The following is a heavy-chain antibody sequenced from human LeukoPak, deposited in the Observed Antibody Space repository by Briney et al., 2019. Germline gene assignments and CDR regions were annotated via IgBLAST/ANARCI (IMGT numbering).Heavy chain of an antibody. CDR2: IISQIYGTTT. V-gene: IGHV3-49*04. CDR1: GFTLCDYT. CDR3: TRVPAIAISAIHIDV. D-gene: IGHD2-2*01. J-gene: IGHJ6*03. Sequence: GGSLRLSRTASGFTLCDYTMSWVGPAPGEGLEWVSFIISQIYGTTTEYAASVNGRFTISRDDSKSIAYLQMNNLKTEDTAVYYCTRVPAIAISAIHIDVCGKGDTFTVSS.